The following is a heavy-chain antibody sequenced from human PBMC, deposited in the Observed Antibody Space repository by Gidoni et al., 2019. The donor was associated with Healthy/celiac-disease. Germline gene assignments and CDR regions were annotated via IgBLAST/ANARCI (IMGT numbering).Heavy chain of an antibody. J-gene: IGHJ4*02. D-gene: IGHD2-21*02. CDR3: AKQSGDSLVGDFDY. CDR2: TSGSGGST. Sequence: EVQLLESWGGLVPPGGSLRLSCAASAFPFSSYAMSWVRQAPGKGLEWVSATSGSGGSTYYADSVTGRFTIARDNSKNTRYLQRNRLRAEDKAVYYCAKQSGDSLVGDFDYWGQGTLVTVSS. V-gene: IGHV3-23*01. CDR1: AFPFSSYA.